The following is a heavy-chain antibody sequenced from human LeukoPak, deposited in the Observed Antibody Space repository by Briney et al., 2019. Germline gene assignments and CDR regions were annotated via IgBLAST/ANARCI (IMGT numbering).Heavy chain of an antibody. J-gene: IGHJ4*02. CDR1: GFTFSSYA. CDR2: ISGSGVIT. CDR3: AKDLWFGELPHY. D-gene: IGHD3-10*01. V-gene: IGHV3-23*01. Sequence: GGSLRLSCAASGFTFSSYAMTWVRQAPGKGLQWVSAISGSGVITYYADSVKGRFTTSRDNSKNTLYLQMNSLRAEDTAVYYCAKDLWFGELPHYWGQGTLVTVSS.